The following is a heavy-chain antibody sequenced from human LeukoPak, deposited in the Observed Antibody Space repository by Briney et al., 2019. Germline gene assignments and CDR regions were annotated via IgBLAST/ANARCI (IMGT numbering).Heavy chain of an antibody. D-gene: IGHD3-22*01. CDR1: GFTFTTYW. J-gene: IGHJ4*02. CDR3: AKDGKRIAMIGVVRRGHYLDY. Sequence: PGGSLRLSCAASGFTFTTYWMSWVRQAPGKGLEWVSYISSSGSTIYYADSVKGRFTISRDNAKNSLYLQMNSLRAEDTALYYCAKDGKRIAMIGVVRRGHYLDYWGQGTLVTVSS. CDR2: ISSSGSTI. V-gene: IGHV3-48*04.